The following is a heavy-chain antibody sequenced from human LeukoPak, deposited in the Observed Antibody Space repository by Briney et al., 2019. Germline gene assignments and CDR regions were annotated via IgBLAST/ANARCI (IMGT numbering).Heavy chain of an antibody. CDR1: GYTFTGYY. Sequence: GASVKVSCKASGYTFTGYYMHWVRQAPGQGLEWMGRINPNSGGTNYAQKFQGRVTMTRDMSISTAYMELSRLRSDDTAVYYCARDQDSSSWFYFDYWGQGTLVTVSS. D-gene: IGHD6-13*01. CDR2: INPNSGGT. CDR3: ARDQDSSSWFYFDY. J-gene: IGHJ4*02. V-gene: IGHV1-2*06.